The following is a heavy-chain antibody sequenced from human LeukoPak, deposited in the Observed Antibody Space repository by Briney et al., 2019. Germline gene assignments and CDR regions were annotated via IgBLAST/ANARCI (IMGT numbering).Heavy chain of an antibody. CDR1: GFTFSSYS. CDR2: ISSSSSYI. D-gene: IGHD6-19*01. J-gene: IGHJ5*02. V-gene: IGHV3-21*01. CDR3: ARDHEFGSGWYSHVGFWFDP. Sequence: PGGSLRLSCAASGFTFSSYSMNWVRQAPGKGLEWVSSISSSSSYIYYADSVKGRFTISRDNAKNSLYLQMNSLRAEDTAVYYCARDHEFGSGWYSHVGFWFDPWGQGTLVTVSS.